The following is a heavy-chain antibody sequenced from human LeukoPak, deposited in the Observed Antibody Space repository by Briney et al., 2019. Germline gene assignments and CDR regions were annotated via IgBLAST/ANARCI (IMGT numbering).Heavy chain of an antibody. J-gene: IGHJ4*02. CDR1: GFTLSNYC. CDR3: AREMRWFSEQPDY. CDR2: INTDGTNT. V-gene: IGHV3-74*03. D-gene: IGHD3-10*01. Sequence: PGGSLRLSCTVSGFTLSNYCMHWVRQAPGKGLVWVSRINTDGTNTTYADSVKGRFTISRDNAKNTLYLEMNSLRVEDTAVYHCAREMRWFSEQPDYWGQGTLVTVSS.